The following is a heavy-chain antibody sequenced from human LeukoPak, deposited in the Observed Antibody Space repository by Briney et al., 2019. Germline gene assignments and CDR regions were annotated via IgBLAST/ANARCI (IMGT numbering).Heavy chain of an antibody. D-gene: IGHD3-22*01. V-gene: IGHV3-15*01. CDR3: TTDSSGYDY. Sequence: GGSLRLSCAASGFTFSNAWMSWVRQAPGKGLEWVGRIKSKTDDGTTDYAAPVKGRFTISRDDSKNTLYLQMNSLKTEDTAVYYCTTDSSGYDYWGQGTLVTVSS. CDR2: IKSKTDDGTT. CDR1: GFTFSNAW. J-gene: IGHJ4*02.